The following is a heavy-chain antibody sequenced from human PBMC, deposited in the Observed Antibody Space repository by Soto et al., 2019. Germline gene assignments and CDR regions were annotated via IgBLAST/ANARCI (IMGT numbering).Heavy chain of an antibody. CDR3: ASLNYYDSSGQDPFDY. CDR1: GGTFSSYA. Sequence: SVKVSCKASGGTFSSYAISWVRQAPGQGLEWMGGIIPIFGTANYAQKFQGRVTITADESTSTAYMELSSLRSEDTAVYYCASLNYYDSSGQDPFDYWGQGTLVTVSS. CDR2: IIPIFGTA. V-gene: IGHV1-69*13. D-gene: IGHD3-22*01. J-gene: IGHJ4*02.